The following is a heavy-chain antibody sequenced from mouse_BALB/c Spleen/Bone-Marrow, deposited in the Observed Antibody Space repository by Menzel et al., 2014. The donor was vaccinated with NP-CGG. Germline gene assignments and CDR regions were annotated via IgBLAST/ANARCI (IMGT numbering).Heavy chain of an antibody. CDR1: GYTFTSYW. J-gene: IGHJ4*01. D-gene: IGHD1-1*01. CDR2: IYPGSSDT. V-gene: IGHV1-5*01. Sequence: VQLQQSGTVLARPGASVKMSCKASGYTFTSYWMHWVKQRPGQGLEWIGAIYPGSSDTSYNQKFKGKAKLTAVTSTSTAYMDLSSLTNEDSAVYYCTRGITTVVATRATDYWGQGTSVTVSS. CDR3: TRGITTVVATRATDY.